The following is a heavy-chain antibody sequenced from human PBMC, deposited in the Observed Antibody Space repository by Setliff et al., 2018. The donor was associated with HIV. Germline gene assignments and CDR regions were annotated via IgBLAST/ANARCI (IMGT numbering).Heavy chain of an antibody. Sequence: SETLSLTRAVSGYSIGSGSFWGWIRQPPGKGLEWIATIPHNGGTYYNPDPSLTGRVTISVNTSKNQFSLKLAFVTAADTAVYYCARYSTLTTNFDYWDQGALVTVPQ. CDR2: IPHNGGT. CDR3: ARYSTLTTNFDY. J-gene: IGHJ4*02. CDR1: GYSIGSGSF. V-gene: IGHV4-38-2*01. D-gene: IGHD4-17*01.